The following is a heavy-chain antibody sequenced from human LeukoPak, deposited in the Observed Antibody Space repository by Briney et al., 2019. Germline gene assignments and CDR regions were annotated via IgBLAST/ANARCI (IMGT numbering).Heavy chain of an antibody. CDR1: GFTFSSYE. Sequence: GGSLRLSCAASGFTFSSYEMNWIRQAPGKGLEWVSYISSSGSTIYYAGSVKGRFTISRDNAKNSLYLQVNSLRAEDTAVYYCARDFGQWQLNGGYYFDYWGQGTLVTVSS. V-gene: IGHV3-48*03. CDR2: ISSSGSTI. CDR3: ARDFGQWQLNGGYYFDY. J-gene: IGHJ4*02. D-gene: IGHD1-26*01.